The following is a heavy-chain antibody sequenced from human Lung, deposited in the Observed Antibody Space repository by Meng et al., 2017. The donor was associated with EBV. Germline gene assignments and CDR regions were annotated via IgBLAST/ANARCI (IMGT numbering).Heavy chain of an antibody. CDR2: FSFTGST. V-gene: IGHV4-39*07. Sequence: QRQLQEPGPGLAKPSPTLSPTCAVSGGSISSLGYYWGWIRQPPGKGLEWIGLFSFTGSTVYNPALKSRVTISVDTSKNQLSLRLRSVTAADTAVYYCARGGGWYYFDHWGQGTLVTVSS. CDR3: ARGGGWYYFDH. CDR1: GGSISSLGYY. J-gene: IGHJ4*02. D-gene: IGHD6-19*01.